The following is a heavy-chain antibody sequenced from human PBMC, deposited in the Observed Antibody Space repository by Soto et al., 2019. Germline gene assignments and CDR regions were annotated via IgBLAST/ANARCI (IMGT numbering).Heavy chain of an antibody. CDR3: AKEKGTGRAPNGAYAA. CDR2: IFNDAGNE. D-gene: IGHD2-8*02. V-gene: IGHV3-30-3*02. Sequence: QVQLVESGGDVVQPGRSLRLSCAASGFTFKDCAMHWVRQAPGKGLEWVSIIFNDAGNEYYTESVKGRFTISRDNSKNTLYLQMISLRDDDSAVDYCAKEKGTGRAPNGAYAAWGRGTRVTVSS. J-gene: IGHJ3*01. CDR1: GFTFKDCA.